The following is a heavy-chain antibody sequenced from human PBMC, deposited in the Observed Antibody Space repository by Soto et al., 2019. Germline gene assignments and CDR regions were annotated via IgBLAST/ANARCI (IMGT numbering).Heavy chain of an antibody. CDR1: GASISSNY. J-gene: IGHJ3*01. Sequence: SETLSLTCTVSGASISSNYWSWIRQPPGKGLECIGYFSYSGSTNYNPSLKSRVIISVDTSRNQFSLKLTSVTATDTAMYYCARHSPLAAGGAFEFWGQGMMVTVS. CDR3: ARHSPLAAGGAFEF. CDR2: FSYSGST. V-gene: IGHV4-59*08. D-gene: IGHD6-13*01.